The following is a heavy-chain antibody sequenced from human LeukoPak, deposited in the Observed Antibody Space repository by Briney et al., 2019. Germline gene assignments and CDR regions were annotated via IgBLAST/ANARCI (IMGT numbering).Heavy chain of an antibody. J-gene: IGHJ4*02. D-gene: IGHD3-10*01. Sequence: GSSVKVSCKASGGTFSSYAISWVRQAPGQGLEWMGRIIPILGIANYAQRFQGRVTITADKSTSTAYMELSSLRSEDTAVYYCARIYYGWGSPDYGGQGPWVTVPS. CDR1: GGTFSSYA. V-gene: IGHV1-69*04. CDR2: IIPILGIA. CDR3: ARIYYGWGSPDY.